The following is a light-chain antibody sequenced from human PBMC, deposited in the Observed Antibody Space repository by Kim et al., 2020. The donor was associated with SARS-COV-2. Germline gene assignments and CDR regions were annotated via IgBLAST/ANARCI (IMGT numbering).Light chain of an antibody. CDR2: RSN. J-gene: IGLJ3*02. CDR1: HSNIGSSY. Sequence: QSVLTQPPSASGTPGQRVSISCSGSHSNIGSSYVYWYQQFPGTAPKLLIYRSNQRPSGVPDRFSGSKSGTSASLAISGLRSEDEADYYCAAWDGSLSALVFGGGTKVTVL. V-gene: IGLV1-47*01. CDR3: AAWDGSLSALV.